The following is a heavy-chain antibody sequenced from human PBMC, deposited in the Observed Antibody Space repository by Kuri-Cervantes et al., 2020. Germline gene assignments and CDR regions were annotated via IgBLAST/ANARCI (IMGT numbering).Heavy chain of an antibody. CDR1: GFTFSSYS. J-gene: IGHJ5*02. V-gene: IGHV3-21*01. CDR3: AREWGSGET. D-gene: IGHD3-10*01. Sequence: GESLKISCAASGFTFSSYSMNWVRQAPGEGLEWVSSISSSSSYIYYADSVKGRFTISRDNAKNSLYLQMNSLRAEDTAVYYCAREWGSGETWGQGTLVTVSS. CDR2: ISSSSSYI.